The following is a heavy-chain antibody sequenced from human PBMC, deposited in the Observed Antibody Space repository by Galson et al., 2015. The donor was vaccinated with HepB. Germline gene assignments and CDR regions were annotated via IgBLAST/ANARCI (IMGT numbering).Heavy chain of an antibody. J-gene: IGHJ4*02. CDR3: ARGRIARGSLAAAAPFDY. D-gene: IGHD6-13*01. CDR2: INHSGST. CDR1: GGSFSGYY. Sequence: SETLSLTCAVYGGSFSGYYWSWIRQPPGKGLEWIGEINHSGSTNYNPSLKSRVTISVDTSKNQFSLKLSSVTAADTAVFYCARGRIARGSLAAAAPFDYWGQGTLVTVSS. V-gene: IGHV4-34*01.